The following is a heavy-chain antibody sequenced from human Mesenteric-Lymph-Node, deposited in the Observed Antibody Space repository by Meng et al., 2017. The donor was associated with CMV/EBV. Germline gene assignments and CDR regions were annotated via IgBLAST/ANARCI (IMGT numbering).Heavy chain of an antibody. Sequence: SGDTFTSYDLHWVRQARGQRLESMGWTKTGNGNTKSSQKFQGRVPITRDTSASTAYLQLRSLRSEDTAVYYCARWGSSRWYGNWFDPWGQGTLDTVSS. D-gene: IGHD6-13*01. CDR1: GDTFTSYD. J-gene: IGHJ5*02. V-gene: IGHV1-3*04. CDR2: TKTGNGNT. CDR3: ARWGSSRWYGNWFDP.